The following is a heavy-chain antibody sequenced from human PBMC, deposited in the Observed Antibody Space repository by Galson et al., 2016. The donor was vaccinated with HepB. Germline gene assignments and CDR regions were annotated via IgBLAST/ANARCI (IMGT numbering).Heavy chain of an antibody. Sequence: QSGAEVKKAGESLQISCKASGYNFPYYWIGWVRQKPGKGLEWMGIIYPGDSEIRSSPSFPGQVTMSVDKSISTAFLQWSSLKASDTAMYYCARRRDILTGYHSYYYVMDVWGQGTTVTVSS. D-gene: IGHD3-9*01. CDR2: IYPGDSEI. CDR3: ARRRDILTGYHSYYYVMDV. CDR1: GYNFPYYW. J-gene: IGHJ6*02. V-gene: IGHV5-51*01.